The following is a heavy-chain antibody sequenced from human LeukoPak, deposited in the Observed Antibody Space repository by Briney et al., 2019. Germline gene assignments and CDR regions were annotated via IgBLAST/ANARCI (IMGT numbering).Heavy chain of an antibody. J-gene: IGHJ6*02. V-gene: IGHV3-74*01. CDR3: ARDYFYGLDV. CDR1: GFTFSSYW. CDR2: FSDDEGRT. Sequence: GGSLRLSCAVSGFTFSSYWIHWVRQAPGKGLVWVSRFSDDEGRTVYADSVKGRFTIFKDNAKNTLYLQMNSLRAEDTAVYYCARDYFYGLDVWGQGTTVTVSS.